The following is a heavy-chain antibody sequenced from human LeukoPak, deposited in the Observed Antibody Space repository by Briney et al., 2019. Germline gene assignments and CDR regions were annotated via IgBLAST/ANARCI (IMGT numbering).Heavy chain of an antibody. J-gene: IGHJ4*01. Sequence: SQTLSLTCAISGDSVSSNSAAWNWIRQSPSRGLEWLGRTYYRSKWYNDYAVSVKSRITINPDTSKNQFSLKLTSVTAADTAVYYCARAVEAVAGSSVAETYYFDYWGQGTLVTVSS. V-gene: IGHV6-1*01. CDR3: ARAVEAVAGSSVAETYYFDY. CDR1: GDSVSSNSAA. D-gene: IGHD6-19*01. CDR2: TYYRSKWYN.